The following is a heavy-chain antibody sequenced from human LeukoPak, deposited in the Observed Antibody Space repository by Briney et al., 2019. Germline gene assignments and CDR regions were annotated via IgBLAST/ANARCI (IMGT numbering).Heavy chain of an antibody. Sequence: PGRSLRLSCAASGFTFSSYGMHWVRQAPGKGLEWVAVIWYDGSNKYYADSVKGRFTISRDNSKNTLYLQMNSLRAEDTAVYYCARGELWFGESVGMGVWGQGTTVTVSS. V-gene: IGHV3-33*01. CDR1: GFTFSSYG. J-gene: IGHJ6*02. CDR3: ARGELWFGESVGMGV. D-gene: IGHD3-10*01. CDR2: IWYDGSNK.